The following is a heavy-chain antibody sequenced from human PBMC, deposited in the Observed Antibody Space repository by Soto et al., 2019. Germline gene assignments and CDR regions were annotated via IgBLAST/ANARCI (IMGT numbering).Heavy chain of an antibody. Sequence: QVQLVQSGVEVKKPGSSVKVSCKASGGSLRTNTMFWVRQAPGQGLEWMGRIIPMFEIANYAQKFQGRVTFNADKSTGTVYMEMISLTSDDTAIYFCALGSWSGEVFDIWGQGTLVTVSS. CDR1: GGSLRTNT. CDR2: IIPMFEIA. V-gene: IGHV1-69*02. D-gene: IGHD6-13*01. J-gene: IGHJ3*02. CDR3: ALGSWSGEVFDI.